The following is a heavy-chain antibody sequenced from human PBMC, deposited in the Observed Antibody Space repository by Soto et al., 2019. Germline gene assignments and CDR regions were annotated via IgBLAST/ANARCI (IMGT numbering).Heavy chain of an antibody. CDR1: GYTFTSYG. CDR2: IGTFNGNT. J-gene: IGHJ4*02. CDR3: ARGVTFWLSTWYFDY. Sequence: QVQLVQSGAEVKTPGASVKVSCKTSGYTFTSYGLSWVRQAPGQGLEWMGWIGTFNGNTNYAQKFQDRVTMTTDTFTRTADMEMRSLCTDHTTVKYCARGVTFWLSTWYFDYWGQGTLVTVSS. D-gene: IGHD6-19*01. V-gene: IGHV1-18*01.